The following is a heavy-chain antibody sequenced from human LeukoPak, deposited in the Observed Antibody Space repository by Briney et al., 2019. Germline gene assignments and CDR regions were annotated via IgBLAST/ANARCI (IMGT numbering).Heavy chain of an antibody. CDR3: AKPKDNSLYCFDY. Sequence: PGGSLRLSCAASAFTLRSYAMSWVRQAGGKGLEWVSAISGSGGSTYYADSVKGRFTISRDNSKNTLYLQMSSLRAEDTAVYYCAKPKDNSLYCFDYWGQGTLVTVSS. CDR2: ISGSGGST. J-gene: IGHJ4*02. D-gene: IGHD1-20*01. CDR1: AFTLRSYA. V-gene: IGHV3-23*01.